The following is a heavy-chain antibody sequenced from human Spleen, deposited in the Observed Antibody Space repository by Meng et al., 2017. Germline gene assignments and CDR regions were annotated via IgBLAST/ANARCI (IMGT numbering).Heavy chain of an antibody. Sequence: QVQLVQSGAEVKKPGASVKASCKASGYTFTNYYIHWVRQAPGQGLEWMGIINPSTGTTTYAQNLQGRVTMTRDTSASTVYMELSSLRSEDTAVYYCARDCLAGYTSGWQFDYWGQGTLVTVSS. CDR2: INPSTGTT. V-gene: IGHV1-46*04. J-gene: IGHJ4*02. D-gene: IGHD6-19*01. CDR3: ARDCLAGYTSGWQFDY. CDR1: GYTFTNYY.